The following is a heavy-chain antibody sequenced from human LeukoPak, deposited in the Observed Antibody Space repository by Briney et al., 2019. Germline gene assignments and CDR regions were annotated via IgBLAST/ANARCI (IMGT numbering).Heavy chain of an antibody. CDR3: ARGPPFRSSSWYGWFDP. V-gene: IGHV4-59*01. CDR2: IYYSGST. J-gene: IGHJ5*02. Sequence: PSETLSLTCTVSGGSISSYYWSWIRQPPGKGLEWIGYIYYSGSTNYNPSLKSRVTISVDTSKNQFSLKLSSVTAADTAVYYCARGPPFRSSSWYGWFDPWGQGTLVTVSS. D-gene: IGHD6-13*01. CDR1: GGSISSYY.